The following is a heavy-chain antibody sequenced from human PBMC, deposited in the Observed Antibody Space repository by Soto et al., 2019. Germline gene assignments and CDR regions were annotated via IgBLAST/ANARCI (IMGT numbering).Heavy chain of an antibody. V-gene: IGHV3-30*18. J-gene: IGHJ3*02. CDR2: ISYDGSNK. D-gene: IGHD3-22*01. Sequence: QVQLGESGGGVVQPGRSLRLSCAASGFTVSSYGMHWVRQAPGKGLEWVAVISYDGSNKYYADSVKGRFTISRDNSKNTLYLQMNSLRAEDTAVYYCAKDLHYDSSGYFPDAFDIWGQGTMVTVSS. CDR1: GFTVSSYG. CDR3: AKDLHYDSSGYFPDAFDI.